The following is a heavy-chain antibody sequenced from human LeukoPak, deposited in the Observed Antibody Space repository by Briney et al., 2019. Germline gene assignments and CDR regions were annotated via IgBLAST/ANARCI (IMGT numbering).Heavy chain of an antibody. CDR2: IKQDGSEK. V-gene: IGHV3-7*03. D-gene: IGHD1-26*01. Sequence: GGSLRLSCAASGFTFSSYWMSWVRQAPGKGLEWVANIKQDGSEKYYVDSVKGRFTISRDNAKNSLYLQMNSLRAEDTAVYYCAKVSGSYDFDYWGQGTLVTVSS. CDR3: AKVSGSYDFDY. CDR1: GFTFSSYW. J-gene: IGHJ4*02.